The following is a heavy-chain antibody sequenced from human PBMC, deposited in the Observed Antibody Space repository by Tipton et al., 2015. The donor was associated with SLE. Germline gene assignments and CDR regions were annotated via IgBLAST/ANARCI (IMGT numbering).Heavy chain of an antibody. CDR1: GGSLSSYY. CDR3: ARYITMIEGGEAFDI. CDR2: IYYSGST. D-gene: IGHD3-22*01. V-gene: IGHV4-59*12. J-gene: IGHJ3*02. Sequence: LRLSCTVSGGSLSSYYWSWIRQAPGKGLEWIGYIYYSGSTNYNPSLKSRVTISVDTSKNQFSLKLSSVTAADTAVYYCARYITMIEGGEAFDIWGQWTMVTASS.